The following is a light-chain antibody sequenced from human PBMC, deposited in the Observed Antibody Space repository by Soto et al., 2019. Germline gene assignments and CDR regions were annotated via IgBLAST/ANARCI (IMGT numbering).Light chain of an antibody. CDR3: QYSRHLPL. CDR2: DAF. Sequence: DIQMTQSPSSLSXSVGXXXXXXXXASQDIGYXXXXXXXXXXKAPKLLIYDAFNFETGVPSRFSGGGSGTHFSFTISGLQPDDVATYYCQYSRHLPLFGPGTKVDIK. CDR1: QDIGYX. V-gene: IGKV1-33*01. J-gene: IGKJ3*01.